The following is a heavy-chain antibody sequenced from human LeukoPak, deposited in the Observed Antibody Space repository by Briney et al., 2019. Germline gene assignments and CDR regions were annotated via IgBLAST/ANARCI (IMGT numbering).Heavy chain of an antibody. Sequence: GGSLRLSCAASGFTFSYYGMHGVRQAPGKGLEWVAFIRYDGSSKYYADSVKGRFTISRDNSENTVFLQMNSLRGDDTAVYYCAKEGGRGLYYFDYWGQGTLVTVSS. CDR3: AKEGGRGLYYFDY. CDR2: IRYDGSSK. D-gene: IGHD2-15*01. V-gene: IGHV3-30*02. CDR1: GFTFSYYG. J-gene: IGHJ4*02.